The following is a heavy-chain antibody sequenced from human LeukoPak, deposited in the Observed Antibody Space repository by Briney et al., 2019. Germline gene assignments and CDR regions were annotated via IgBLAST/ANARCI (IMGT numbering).Heavy chain of an antibody. CDR3: ARGELYSYGYHYYYMDV. V-gene: IGHV1-69*06. CDR2: IIAIFGTA. J-gene: IGHJ6*03. Sequence: SVKVSCKASGGTFSSYAISWVRQAPGQGLEWMGRIIAIFGTANYAQKFQGRVTITADKSTSTAYMELSSLRSEDTAVYYCARGELYSYGYHYYYMDVWGKGTTVTV. CDR1: GGTFSSYA. D-gene: IGHD5-18*01.